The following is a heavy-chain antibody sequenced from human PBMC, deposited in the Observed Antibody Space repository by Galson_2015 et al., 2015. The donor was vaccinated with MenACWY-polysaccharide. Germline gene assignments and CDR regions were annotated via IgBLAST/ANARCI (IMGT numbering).Heavy chain of an antibody. CDR1: GFTFSGSA. CDR2: IRSRANNYAT. CDR3: TRPWLETVTGYGLDV. V-gene: IGHV3-73*01. Sequence: SLRLSCAASGFTFSGSAMHWVRQASGKGLEWVRRIRSRANNYATAYAASVKGRFTISRDDSKDTAYLQMNSLKTEDTAVYYCTRPWLETVTGYGLDVWGQGTTVTVSS. D-gene: IGHD4-17*01. J-gene: IGHJ6*02.